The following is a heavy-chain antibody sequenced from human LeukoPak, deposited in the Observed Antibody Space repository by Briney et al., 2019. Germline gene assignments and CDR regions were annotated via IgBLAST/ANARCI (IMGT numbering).Heavy chain of an antibody. CDR2: LYYSGTS. Sequence: SETLSLTCIVSGGSIGSTTYYWGWIRQPPGRGLEWIGSLYYSGTSYYSPSLKSRVTMSVDTSKNQFSLKLTSVTAADTAVYYCARHKGIVNKPFDYWGQGTLVTVSS. D-gene: IGHD3-16*02. J-gene: IGHJ4*02. V-gene: IGHV4-39*01. CDR3: ARHKGIVNKPFDY. CDR1: GGSIGSTTYY.